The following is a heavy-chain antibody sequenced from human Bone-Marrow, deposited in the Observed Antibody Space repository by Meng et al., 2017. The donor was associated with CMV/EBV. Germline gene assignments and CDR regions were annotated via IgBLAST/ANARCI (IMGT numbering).Heavy chain of an antibody. CDR3: AREDTIFGVVIGAFDI. D-gene: IGHD3-3*01. CDR1: GFSFSSYA. V-gene: IGHV3-21*01. CDR2: ISSSSSYI. Sequence: GGSLRLSCAASGFSFSSYAMTWVRQAPGKGLEWVSSISSSSSYIYYADSVKGRFTISRDNAKNSLYLQMNSLRAEDTAVYYCAREDTIFGVVIGAFDIWGQGTMVTVSS. J-gene: IGHJ3*02.